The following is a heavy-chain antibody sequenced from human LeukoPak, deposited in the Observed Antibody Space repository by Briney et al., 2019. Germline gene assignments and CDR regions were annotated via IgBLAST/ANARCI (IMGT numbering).Heavy chain of an antibody. J-gene: IGHJ4*02. D-gene: IGHD5-18*01. CDR2: IISSSYI. Sequence: GGSLRLSCAASGFTFSSYNMNWVRKATGKGPEWVSSIISSSYIYYADSVKGRFTISRDNAKNSLYLQMNSLRAEDTAVYYCARDSDTAMVSFDYWGQGTLVTVSS. CDR3: ARDSDTAMVSFDY. CDR1: GFTFSSYN. V-gene: IGHV3-21*01.